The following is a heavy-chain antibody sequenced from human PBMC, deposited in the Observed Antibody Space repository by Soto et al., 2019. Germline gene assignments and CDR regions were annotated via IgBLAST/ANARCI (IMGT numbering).Heavy chain of an antibody. CDR1: GYPFTNYY. CDR2: IIPSDGST. Sequence: ASVKVSCSASGYPFTNYYMHWVRQAPGQGLEWIGRIIPSDGSTHYAQKFQDRVIMTRDTSTSTVYMELKSLRSEDSAVYYCARGGTEVATTGSFDYWGQGILVTVTP. J-gene: IGHJ4*02. D-gene: IGHD5-12*01. V-gene: IGHV1-46*01. CDR3: ARGGTEVATTGSFDY.